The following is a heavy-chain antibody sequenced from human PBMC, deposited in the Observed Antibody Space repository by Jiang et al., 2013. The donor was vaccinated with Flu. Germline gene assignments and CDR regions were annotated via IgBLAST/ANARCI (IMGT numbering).Heavy chain of an antibody. CDR2: IHHSGSA. CDR1: GYPISSGYY. CDR3: ARGGLTLDWFDP. V-gene: IGHV4-38-2*01. D-gene: IGHD3-16*01. Sequence: PGLVKPSETLSLTCAVSGYPISSGYYWGWIRQPPGKGLEWIGSIHHSGSAYYNPSLKSRVTISVDTSNNQFSLRLSSVTAADTAVYYCARGGLTLDWFDPWGQGTLVTVSS. J-gene: IGHJ5*02.